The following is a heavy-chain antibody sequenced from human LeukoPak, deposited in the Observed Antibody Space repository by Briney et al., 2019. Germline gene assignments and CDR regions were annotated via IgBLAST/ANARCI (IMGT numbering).Heavy chain of an antibody. CDR3: ARAEGDYLNYYGMDV. J-gene: IGHJ6*02. Sequence: PGGSLRLSCAASGFTLSSYSMNWVRQAPGKGLEWVSSISSSSYIYYADSVKGRFTISRDNAKNSLCLQMNSLRAEDTAVYYCARAEGDYLNYYGMDVWGQGTTVTVSS. CDR1: GFTLSSYS. CDR2: ISSSSYI. V-gene: IGHV3-21*01. D-gene: IGHD4-17*01.